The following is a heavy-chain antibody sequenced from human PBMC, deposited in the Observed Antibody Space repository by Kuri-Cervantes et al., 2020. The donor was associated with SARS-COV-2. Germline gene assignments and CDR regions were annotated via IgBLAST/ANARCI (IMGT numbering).Heavy chain of an antibody. J-gene: IGHJ6*02. CDR1: GGSISSSSYY. CDR3: ARIMDIVVVPAAGYGMDV. V-gene: IGHV4-39*01. CDR2: IYYSGST. D-gene: IGHD2-2*03. Sequence: GSLRLSCTVSGGSISSSSYYWGWIRQPPGKGLEWIGSIYYSGSTYYNPSLKSRVTISVDTSKNQFSLKLSSVTAADTAVYYCARIMDIVVVPAAGYGMDVWGQGTTVTGSS.